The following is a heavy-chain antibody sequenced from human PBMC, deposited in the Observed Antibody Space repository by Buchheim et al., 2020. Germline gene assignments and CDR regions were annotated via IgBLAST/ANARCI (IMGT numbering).Heavy chain of an antibody. V-gene: IGHV1-2*04. D-gene: IGHD3-3*01. Sequence: QVQLVQSGAEVKKPGASVKVSCKASGYTFTGYYVHWVRQAPGQGLEWVGWINPDSGGTDYAQKFQGSVTMTRDTSISTAYLELRSLTSDDTAVYYCARGAGGDTIFGVLITTFYFDFWGQGA. CDR3: ARGAGGDTIFGVLITTFYFDF. CDR1: GYTFTGYY. J-gene: IGHJ4*02. CDR2: INPDSGGT.